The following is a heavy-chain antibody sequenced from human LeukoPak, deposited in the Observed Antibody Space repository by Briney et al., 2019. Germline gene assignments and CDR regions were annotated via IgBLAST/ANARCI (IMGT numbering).Heavy chain of an antibody. CDR2: ISYSGNI. V-gene: IGHV4-39*01. CDR3: ARQRRLELPDY. J-gene: IGHJ4*02. CDR1: GGSISSSTYY. Sequence: PSETLSLTCTVSGGSISSSTYYWGWLRQPPGKGLEWIGSISYSGNIYYNPSLKSRVTISVDTSNNEFSLKLSSVTAADTAVYYCARQRRLELPDYWGQGTLVTVSS. D-gene: IGHD3-16*01.